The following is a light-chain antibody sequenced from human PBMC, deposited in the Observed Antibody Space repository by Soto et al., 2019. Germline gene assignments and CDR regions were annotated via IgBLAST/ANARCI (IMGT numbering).Light chain of an antibody. Sequence: QSVLTQPASVSGSPGQSITISCTGTRSEIGGYNYVSWYQQHPGKAPKLMIYDVSNRPSGVSNRFSGSKSGNTASLTISGLQAEDEADYYCRSYTSSSTLDLFGT. J-gene: IGLJ1*01. V-gene: IGLV2-14*01. CDR2: DVS. CDR1: RSEIGGYNY. CDR3: RSYTSSSTLDL.